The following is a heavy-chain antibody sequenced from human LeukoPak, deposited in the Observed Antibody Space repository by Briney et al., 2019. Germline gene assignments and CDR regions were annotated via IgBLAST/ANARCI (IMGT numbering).Heavy chain of an antibody. CDR3: ARDPPPVASPFDI. Sequence: GGSLRLSCAASGFSFRNYWMSWVRQAPGKGLEWVANIGQDGSEYYYVDSVKGRFTISRDNAKNSLYMPMDSMRVENTAVYYCARDPPPVASPFDIWGQGTLATVSS. CDR2: IGQDGSEY. V-gene: IGHV3-7*01. CDR1: GFSFRNYW. D-gene: IGHD5-12*01. J-gene: IGHJ4*02.